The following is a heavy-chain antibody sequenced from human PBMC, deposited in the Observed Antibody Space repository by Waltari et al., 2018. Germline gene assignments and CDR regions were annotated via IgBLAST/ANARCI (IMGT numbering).Heavy chain of an antibody. Sequence: EVQLVESGGGLVQPGESLKLSCVAPGLSFSGPAMHWVPQASGKGLEWVGRIRTKAKNYATGYGASVKGRFTISRDDSKNTTYLQMNSLKTEDTAVYYCSRPPYGDTDYWGQGTLVTVSS. V-gene: IGHV3-73*02. CDR2: IRTKAKNYAT. J-gene: IGHJ4*02. CDR3: SRPPYGDTDY. D-gene: IGHD4-17*01. CDR1: GLSFSGPA.